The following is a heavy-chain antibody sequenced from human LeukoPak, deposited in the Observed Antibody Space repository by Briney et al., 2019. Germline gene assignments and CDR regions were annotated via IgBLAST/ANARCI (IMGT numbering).Heavy chain of an antibody. V-gene: IGHV4-59*01. D-gene: IGHD2-2*01. CDR3: ASLPLGYCSSTSCHHDAFDI. CDR1: GGSISSYC. CDR2: IYYSGST. Sequence: IPSETLFLTCTVSGGSISSYCWSWIRQPPGKGLEWIGYIYYSGSTNYNPSPKSRVTISVDTSKNQFSLKLSSVTAADTAVYYCASLPLGYCSSTSCHHDAFDIWGQGTMVTVSS. J-gene: IGHJ3*02.